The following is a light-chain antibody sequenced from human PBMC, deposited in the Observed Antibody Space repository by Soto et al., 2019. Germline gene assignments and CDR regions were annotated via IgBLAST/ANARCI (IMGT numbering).Light chain of an antibody. Sequence: QSALTQPPSAPGSPGQSVTISCTGTSSDVGGYNYVSWYQQHPGKAPKLMIYEVSKRPSGVPDRFSGSKSGNTASLTVSGLQAEDEDDYYCSSYAGSNNLVFGGGTKLTVL. CDR2: EVS. V-gene: IGLV2-8*01. J-gene: IGLJ3*02. CDR3: SSYAGSNNLV. CDR1: SSDVGGYNY.